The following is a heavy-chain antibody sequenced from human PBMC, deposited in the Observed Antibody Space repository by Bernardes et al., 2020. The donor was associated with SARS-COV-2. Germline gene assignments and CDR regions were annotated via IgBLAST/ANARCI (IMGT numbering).Heavy chain of an antibody. J-gene: IGHJ6*02. CDR1: GYTFNNYG. D-gene: IGHD3-22*01. CDR3: VRDTSHTPFYDSVLDV. Sequence: ASVKVSCKTSGYTFNNYGISWVRQAPGQGLEWMGWISAYNGNTNYAQRVQGRGTMTTDTSTSTAYLELRSLRFDDTGVYYCVRDTSHTPFYDSVLDVWGQGTTVTVSS. V-gene: IGHV1-18*01. CDR2: ISAYNGNT.